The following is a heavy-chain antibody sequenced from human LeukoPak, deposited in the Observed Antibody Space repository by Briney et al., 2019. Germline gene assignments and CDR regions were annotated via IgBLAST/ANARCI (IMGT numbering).Heavy chain of an antibody. V-gene: IGHV4-30-2*01. Sequence: SSQTLSLTCTVSGGSISNNHYYWTWIRQPPGKGLEWIGYIYHSGSTYYNPSLKSRVTISVDTSKNQFSLKLSSVTAADTAVYYCARRPPFIAAAGNWFDPWGQGTLVTVSS. J-gene: IGHJ5*02. D-gene: IGHD6-13*01. CDR1: GGSISNNHYY. CDR2: IYHSGST. CDR3: ARRPPFIAAAGNWFDP.